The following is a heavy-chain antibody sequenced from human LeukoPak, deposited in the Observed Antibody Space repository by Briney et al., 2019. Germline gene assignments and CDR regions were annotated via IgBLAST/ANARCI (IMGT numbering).Heavy chain of an antibody. D-gene: IGHD6-19*01. V-gene: IGHV1-18*01. CDR1: GYTFTSYG. Sequence: ASVKVSCKASGYTFTSYGISWVRQAPGQGLEWMGWISAYNGNTNYAQNLQGRDTMTTDTSTRTAYMEVRSLRSDDTAVYYCARCGRSGWYGDYYYMDVWGKGTTVTVSS. J-gene: IGHJ6*03. CDR2: ISAYNGNT. CDR3: ARCGRSGWYGDYYYMDV.